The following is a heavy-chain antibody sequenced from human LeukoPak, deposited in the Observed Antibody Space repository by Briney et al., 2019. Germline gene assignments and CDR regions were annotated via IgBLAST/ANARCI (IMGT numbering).Heavy chain of an antibody. J-gene: IGHJ2*01. CDR2: IYHSGST. V-gene: IGHV4-59*08. Sequence: SETLSLTCTVSGGSISSYYWSWIRQPPGKGLEWIGYIYHSGSTNYNPSLKSRVTISVDTSKNQFSLKLSSVTAADTAVYYCARHLEWELPHWYFDLWGRGTLVTVSS. D-gene: IGHD1-26*01. CDR3: ARHLEWELPHWYFDL. CDR1: GGSISSYY.